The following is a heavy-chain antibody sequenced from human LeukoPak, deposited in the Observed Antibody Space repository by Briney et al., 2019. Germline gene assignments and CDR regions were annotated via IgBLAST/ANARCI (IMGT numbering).Heavy chain of an antibody. D-gene: IGHD1-1*01. CDR2: IYYSGST. J-gene: IGHJ6*03. CDR3: ARDPGLTTDYYYMDV. CDR1: GGSISSYY. V-gene: IGHV4-59*12. Sequence: PSETLSLTCTVSGGSISSYYWSWIRQPPGKGLEWIGYIYYSGSTNYNPSLKSRVTISVDTSKNQFSLKLNSVTAADTAVYYCARDPGLTTDYYYMDVWGKGTTVTVSS.